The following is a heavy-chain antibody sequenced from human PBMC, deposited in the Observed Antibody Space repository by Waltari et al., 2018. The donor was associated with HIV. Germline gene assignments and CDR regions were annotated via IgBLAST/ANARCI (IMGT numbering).Heavy chain of an antibody. CDR3: ARTYEFDKGGYSFDT. CDR1: GAPISSDTSY. CDR2: IYYSGST. Sequence: LQLHESGPGLVKPSETLSLTCTVSGAPISSDTSYWGWIRQSPGKALEGIGNIYYSGSTYYNVSLKSRVFISVDKAKNQFSRRLTSVVAAGTAVYYCARTYEFDKGGYSFDTWGQGILVRVSS. D-gene: IGHD6-13*01. J-gene: IGHJ5*02. V-gene: IGHV4-39*07.